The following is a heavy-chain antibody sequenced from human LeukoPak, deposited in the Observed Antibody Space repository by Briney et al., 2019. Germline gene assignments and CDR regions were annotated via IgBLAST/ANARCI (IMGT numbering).Heavy chain of an antibody. CDR2: INPNSGGT. CDR1: GYTFTGYY. Sequence: ASVKVSCKASGYTFTGYYMHWVRQAPGQGLEWMGWINPNSGGTNYAQKFQGRVTMTRDTSISTAYMELSRLRSDDTAVYYCARFSSGSYPLDFDYWGQGTLVTVSS. V-gene: IGHV1-2*02. J-gene: IGHJ4*02. CDR3: ARFSSGSYPLDFDY. D-gene: IGHD1-26*01.